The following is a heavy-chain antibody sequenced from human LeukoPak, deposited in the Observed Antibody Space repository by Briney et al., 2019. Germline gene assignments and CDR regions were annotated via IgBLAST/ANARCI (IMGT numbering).Heavy chain of an antibody. CDR3: ARVTNYYDSRGYLH. V-gene: IGHV1-2*02. J-gene: IGHJ4*02. Sequence: ASVKVSCKASGYTFTGYYMHWVRQAPGQGLEWMGWINPNSGGTNYAQKFQGRVTMTRDTSISTAYMELSRLRSDDTAVYYCARVTNYYDSRGYLHWGQGTLVTVSS. CDR2: INPNSGGT. CDR1: GYTFTGYY. D-gene: IGHD3-22*01.